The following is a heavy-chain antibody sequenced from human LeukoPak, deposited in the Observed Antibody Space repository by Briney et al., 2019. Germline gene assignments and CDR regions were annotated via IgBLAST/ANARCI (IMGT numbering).Heavy chain of an antibody. CDR2: INPSGGST. J-gene: IGHJ5*02. V-gene: IGHV1-46*01. Sequence: GASVKVSCKASGYTFTTYYMHWVRQAPGQGLEWMGIINPSGGSTSYAQKFQGRVTMTRDTSTGTVYMELSSLRSEGTAVYYCARYGGYCSSTSCYPSGYFDPWGQGTPVTVSS. D-gene: IGHD2-2*01. CDR3: ARYGGYCSSTSCYPSGYFDP. CDR1: GYTFTTYY.